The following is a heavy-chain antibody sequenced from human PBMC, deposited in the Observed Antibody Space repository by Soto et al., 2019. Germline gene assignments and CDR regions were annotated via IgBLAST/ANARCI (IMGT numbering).Heavy chain of an antibody. CDR1: GFSLSTSGVG. Sequence: QITLKESGPTLVKPTQTLTLTCTFSGFSLSTSGVGVGWIRQPPGKALEWLALIYWDDDKRYSPSLKSRLTIXXDTCKSQVVLTMTNRGPVDTATYYCAHSFSGLPDYWGQGTLVTVSS. V-gene: IGHV2-5*02. CDR2: IYWDDDK. D-gene: IGHD5-12*01. CDR3: AHSFSGLPDY. J-gene: IGHJ4*02.